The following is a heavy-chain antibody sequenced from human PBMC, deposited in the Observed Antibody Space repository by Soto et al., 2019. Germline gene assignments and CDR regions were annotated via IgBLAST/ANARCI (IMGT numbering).Heavy chain of an antibody. CDR1: GGSISSSSYY. Sequence: SETLSLTCTVSGGSISSSSYYWGWIRQPPGKGLEWIGSIYFSGSTYYNPSLKSRVTISVDTSKNQFSLKLSSVTAADTAWYYCAGHQIGFLEWLLRPAYFDYWGQGTLVTVSS. V-gene: IGHV4-39*01. CDR3: AGHQIGFLEWLLRPAYFDY. D-gene: IGHD3-3*02. J-gene: IGHJ4*02. CDR2: IYFSGST.